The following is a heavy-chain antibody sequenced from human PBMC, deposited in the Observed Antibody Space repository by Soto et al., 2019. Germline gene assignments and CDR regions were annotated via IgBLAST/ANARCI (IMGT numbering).Heavy chain of an antibody. CDR1: GVSITDFY. V-gene: IGHV4-59*08. D-gene: IGHD2-21*02. CDR2: VYRSGDT. Sequence: SETLSLTCAVSGVSITDFYWSWIRQPPRKGLESIGYVYRSGDTNYNPSLNSRATISLDTSKHQFSLKLTSVTAADTAVYYCARTARVLVDWGQGILVTVSS. CDR3: ARTARVLVD. J-gene: IGHJ4*02.